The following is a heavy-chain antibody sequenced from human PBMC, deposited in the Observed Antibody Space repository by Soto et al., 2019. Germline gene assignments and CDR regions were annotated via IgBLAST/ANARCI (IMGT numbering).Heavy chain of an antibody. CDR3: ARMSGSYYLGYFDC. V-gene: IGHV3-7*03. J-gene: IGHJ4*02. D-gene: IGHD1-26*01. Sequence: HPGGSLRLSCEASGFTLSTYWMTWVRQVPGKGLEWVANMNRDGSERYYVDSVKGRFTIFRDNAKNSLYLQMNSLRAEDTAVYYCARMSGSYYLGYFDCWGQGILVNVSS. CDR1: GFTLSTYW. CDR2: MNRDGSER.